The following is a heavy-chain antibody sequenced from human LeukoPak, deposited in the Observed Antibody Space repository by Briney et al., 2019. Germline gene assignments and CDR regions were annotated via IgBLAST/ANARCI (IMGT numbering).Heavy chain of an antibody. V-gene: IGHV1-69*13. J-gene: IGHJ5*02. CDR1: GGTFSSYA. Sequence: PVKVSCKASGGTFSSYAISWVRQAPGQGLEWMGGIIPIFGTANYAQKFQGRVTITADESTSTAYMELSSLRSEDTAVYYCARGPFCNSTSCYTDNWFDPWGQGTLVTVSS. CDR2: IIPIFGTA. CDR3: ARGPFCNSTSCYTDNWFDP. D-gene: IGHD2-2*02.